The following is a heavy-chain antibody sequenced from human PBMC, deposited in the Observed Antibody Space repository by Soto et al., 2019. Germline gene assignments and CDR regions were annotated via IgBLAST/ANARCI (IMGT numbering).Heavy chain of an antibody. Sequence: GASVKVSCKASGGTFSSYAISWVRQAPGQGLEWMGGIIPIFGTANYAQKFQGRVTITADESTSTAYMELSSLRSEDTAVYYCSGRDGRGFSVHFDYWDQGTLVTVSS. CDR3: SGRDGRGFSVHFDY. D-gene: IGHD2-8*02. J-gene: IGHJ4*02. CDR1: GGTFSSYA. V-gene: IGHV1-69*13. CDR2: IIPIFGTA.